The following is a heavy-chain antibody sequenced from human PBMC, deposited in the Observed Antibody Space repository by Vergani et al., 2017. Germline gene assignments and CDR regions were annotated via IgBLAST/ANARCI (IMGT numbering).Heavy chain of an antibody. CDR2: INPNSGGT. CDR3: ARGRLTMVRGHYYMDV. CDR1: GYTFTGYY. Sequence: QVQLVQSGAEVKKPGSSVKVSCKASGYTFTGYYMHWVRQAPGQGLEWMGWINPNSGGTNYAQKFQGRVTMTRDTSISTAYMELSRLRSDDTAVYYCARGRLTMVRGHYYMDVWGKGTTVTVSS. D-gene: IGHD3-10*01. V-gene: IGHV1-2*02. J-gene: IGHJ6*03.